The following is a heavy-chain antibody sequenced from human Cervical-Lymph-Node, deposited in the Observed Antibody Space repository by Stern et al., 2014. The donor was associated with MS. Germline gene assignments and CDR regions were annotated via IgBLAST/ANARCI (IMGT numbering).Heavy chain of an antibody. Sequence: VQLVQSGGGVVQPGGSLRLSCATSGFAFASYDLHWVRQAPGKGLEWVAFISNDGSNKYYADSLKDRFIVSRDYSKKTLNLQINSLRREDTAVYYCAFPGHFYTNAPDYWGQGTLVTVSS. V-gene: IGHV3-30*03. CDR1: GFAFASYD. J-gene: IGHJ4*02. CDR3: AFPGHFYTNAPDY. CDR2: ISNDGSNK. D-gene: IGHD2-8*01.